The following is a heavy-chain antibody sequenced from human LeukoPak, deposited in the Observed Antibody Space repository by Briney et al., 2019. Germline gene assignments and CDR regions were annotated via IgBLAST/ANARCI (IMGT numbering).Heavy chain of an antibody. J-gene: IGHJ6*02. CDR3: ARVGVYYYYGMDV. D-gene: IGHD3-16*01. Sequence: PSQTLSLTCAVSGGSISSGGYSWSWIRQPPGKGLEWIGYIYHSGSTYYNPSHKSRVTISVDRSKNQFSLKLSSVTAADTAVYYCARVGVYYYYGMDVWGQGTTVTVSS. CDR2: IYHSGST. V-gene: IGHV4-30-2*01. CDR1: GGSISSGGYS.